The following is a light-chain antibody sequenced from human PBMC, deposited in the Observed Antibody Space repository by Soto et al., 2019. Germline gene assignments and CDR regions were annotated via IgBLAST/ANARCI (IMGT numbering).Light chain of an antibody. CDR2: GAS. Sequence: EIVMTQSPATLSVSPGERATLSCRASQSVTSNLAWYQQKPGHAPRLLIYGASTRATGIPARFSGSGSGTEFTLTISSLQSEDFAVYCCQQYNNWPPTFGQGTRWIS. V-gene: IGKV3-15*01. CDR3: QQYNNWPPT. J-gene: IGKJ1*01. CDR1: QSVTSN.